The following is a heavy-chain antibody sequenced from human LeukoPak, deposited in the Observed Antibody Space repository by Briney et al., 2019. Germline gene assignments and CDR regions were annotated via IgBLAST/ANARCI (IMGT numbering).Heavy chain of an antibody. D-gene: IGHD3-10*01. CDR3: ARGGAWFGESYDY. CDR1: GFTFSSYS. CDR2: ISSSSSYI. J-gene: IGHJ4*02. V-gene: IGHV3-21*01. Sequence: GGSLRLSCAASGFTFSSYSMSWVRQAPGKGLEWVSSISSSSSYIYYADSVKGRFTISRDNAKNSPYLQMNSLRAEDTAVYYCARGGAWFGESYDYWGQGTLVTVSS.